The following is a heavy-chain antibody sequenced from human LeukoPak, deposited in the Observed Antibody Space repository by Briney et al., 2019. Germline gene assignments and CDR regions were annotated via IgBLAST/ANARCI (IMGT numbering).Heavy chain of an antibody. D-gene: IGHD3-22*01. Sequence: GASVKVSCKASGGTFSSYAISWVRQAPGQGLEWMGGIIPIFGTANYAQKFQGRVTITADESTSTAYMELSSLRSEDTAVYYCARDLTPDSSGYYLPGFDYWGQGTLVTVSS. CDR2: IIPIFGTA. J-gene: IGHJ4*02. V-gene: IGHV1-69*13. CDR1: GGTFSSYA. CDR3: ARDLTPDSSGYYLPGFDY.